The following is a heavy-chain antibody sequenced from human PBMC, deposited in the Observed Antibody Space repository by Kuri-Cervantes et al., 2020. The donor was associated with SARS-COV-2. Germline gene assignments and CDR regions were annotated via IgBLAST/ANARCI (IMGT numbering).Heavy chain of an antibody. J-gene: IGHJ4*02. Sequence: GESLKISCAASGFTISSYNMNWVRQAPGKGLEWVSSLSSSSSYIYYADSVKGRLTISRGDTKNSLYLQMNSLRAEDTAVYYCARGGTDFWSGYSEDLGYWGQGTLVTVSS. CDR1: GFTISSYN. CDR3: ARGGTDFWSGYSEDLGY. V-gene: IGHV3-21*01. D-gene: IGHD3-3*01. CDR2: LSSSSSYI.